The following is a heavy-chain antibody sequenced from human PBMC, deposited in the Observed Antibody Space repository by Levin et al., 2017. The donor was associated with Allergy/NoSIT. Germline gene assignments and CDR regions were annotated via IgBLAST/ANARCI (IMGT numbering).Heavy chain of an antibody. CDR3: ARDAYSSGWPDWYFDL. CDR2: ISAYNGNT. D-gene: IGHD6-19*01. J-gene: IGHJ2*01. Sequence: ASVKVSCKASGYTFTSYGISWVRQAPGQGLEWMGWISAYNGNTNYAQKLQGRVTMTTDTSTSTAYMELRSLRSDDTDVYYCARDAYSSGWPDWYFDLWGRGTLVTVSS. CDR1: GYTFTSYG. V-gene: IGHV1-18*01.